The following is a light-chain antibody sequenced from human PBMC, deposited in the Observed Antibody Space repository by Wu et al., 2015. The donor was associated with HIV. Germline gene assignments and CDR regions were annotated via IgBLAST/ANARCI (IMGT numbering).Light chain of an antibody. CDR3: QQYTSLT. V-gene: IGKV3-15*01. J-gene: IGKJ4*01. CDR1: QSVSSN. Sequence: EIVMTQSPATLSVSPGERATLSCRASQSVSSNLAWYQQKPGQAPRLLIYGASTRATGIPARFSGSGSGTEFTLTISSLQPDDFATYYCQQYTSLTFGGGTKVEIK. CDR2: GAS.